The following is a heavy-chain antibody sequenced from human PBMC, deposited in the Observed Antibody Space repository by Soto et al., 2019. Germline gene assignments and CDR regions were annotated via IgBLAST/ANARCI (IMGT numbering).Heavy chain of an antibody. D-gene: IGHD4-17*01. V-gene: IGHV4-59*08. Sequence: SETLSLTCTVSGGSISSYYWSWIRQPPGKGLEWIGYIYYSGSTNYNPSLKSRVTISVDTSKNQFSLKLSSVTAADTAVYYCARHGHDYGDYVYFQHWGQGTLVTVSS. CDR2: IYYSGST. CDR1: GGSISSYY. CDR3: ARHGHDYGDYVYFQH. J-gene: IGHJ1*01.